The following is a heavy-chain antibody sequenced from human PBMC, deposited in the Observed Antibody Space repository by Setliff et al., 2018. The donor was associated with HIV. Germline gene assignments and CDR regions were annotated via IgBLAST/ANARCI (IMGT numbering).Heavy chain of an antibody. Sequence: SETLSLTCAVSGFSISSGYYWGWIRQPPGKGLEWIGIIYHSGSTYYNPSLKSRVTISVDTSKNQFSLKLSTVTAADTAVYYCARSVVVVTVEWFDPWGQGTLVTVSS. CDR2: IYHSGST. CDR3: ARSVVVVTVEWFDP. CDR1: GFSISSGYY. V-gene: IGHV4-38-2*01. J-gene: IGHJ5*02. D-gene: IGHD2-21*02.